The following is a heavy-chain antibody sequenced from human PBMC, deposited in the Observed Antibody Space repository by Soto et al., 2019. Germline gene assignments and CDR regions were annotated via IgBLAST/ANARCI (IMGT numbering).Heavy chain of an antibody. D-gene: IGHD2-15*01. Sequence: QVQLVQSGAEVKKPGASVKVSCKASGYSFTSYYIHWVRQAPGQGLEWMGIINPSSSTTYAQKFQGRVTXPXXXSXXTVYMERSSLRSEDTAVYYCARVGCSGGSCYAVDSWGQGTLVTVSS. CDR2: INPSSST. CDR3: ARVGCSGGSCYAVDS. CDR1: GYSFTSYY. J-gene: IGHJ4*02. V-gene: IGHV1-46*01.